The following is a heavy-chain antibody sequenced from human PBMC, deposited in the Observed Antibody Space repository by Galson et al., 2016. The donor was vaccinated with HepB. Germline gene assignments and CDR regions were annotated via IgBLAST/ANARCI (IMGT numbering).Heavy chain of an antibody. V-gene: IGHV4-34*01. CDR3: ARGTYYDSATRFDP. CDR1: GVPLNRYY. Sequence: ETLSLTCAVFGVPLNRYYWTWIPQPPGKGLEWIRELNHRGNTNHNPSLQSLIHLSVDMSKKQFTLELTSVTAADTAIYYCARGTYYDSATRFDPWGQGTPVTVAS. CDR2: LNHRGNT. J-gene: IGHJ5*02. D-gene: IGHD3-3*01.